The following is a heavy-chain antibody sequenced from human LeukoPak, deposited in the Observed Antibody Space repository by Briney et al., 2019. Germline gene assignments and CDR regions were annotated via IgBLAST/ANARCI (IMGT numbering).Heavy chain of an antibody. CDR2: INHSGST. V-gene: IGHV4-34*01. CDR3: ARGEGDNYYGSGSYYNWFDP. D-gene: IGHD3-10*01. CDR1: GGSFSGYY. J-gene: IGHJ5*02. Sequence: SETLSLTCAVYGGSFSGYYWSWIRQPPGKGLEWIGEINHSGSTNYNPSLKSRVTISVDTSKNQFSLKLSSVTAADTAVYYCARGEGDNYYGSGSYYNWFDPWGQGTLVIVSS.